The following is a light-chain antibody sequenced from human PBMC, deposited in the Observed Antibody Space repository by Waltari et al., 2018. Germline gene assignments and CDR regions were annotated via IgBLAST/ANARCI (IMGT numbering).Light chain of an antibody. V-gene: IGKV3-11*01. CDR2: DAS. J-gene: IGKJ1*01. CDR3: PQRRNWSVT. CDR1: QSGSSY. Sequence: EIVLTQSPATLSLSPWGRVTLSCRASQSGSSYLAWYQQKPGHGPRLLIYDASNRAPVIPARCSGSGFAIYFTVTLSSREPEDFSVYYCPQRRNWSVTFGQGTKVEI.